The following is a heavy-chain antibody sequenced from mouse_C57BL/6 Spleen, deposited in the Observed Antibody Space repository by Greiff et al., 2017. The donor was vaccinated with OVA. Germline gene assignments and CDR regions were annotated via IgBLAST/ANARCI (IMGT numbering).Heavy chain of an antibody. J-gene: IGHJ4*01. V-gene: IGHV1-52*01. CDR2: IDPSDSET. CDR1: GYTFTSYW. D-gene: IGHD2-1*01. Sequence: QVQLQQPGAELVRPGSSVKLSCKASGYTFTSYWMHWVKQRPIQGLEWIGNIDPSDSETHYNQKFKDKATLTVDKTSSTAYMQLSSLTSEHTAVYYCASAGNFYATYYSGYRTSVTDSS. CDR3: ASAGNFYATYY.